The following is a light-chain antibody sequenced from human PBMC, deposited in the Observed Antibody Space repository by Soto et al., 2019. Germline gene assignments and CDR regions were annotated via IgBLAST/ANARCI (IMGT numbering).Light chain of an antibody. CDR1: QGINNY. Sequence: DIQLPQSPSFLSASVGDRVTITCRASQGINNYLAWYQQKPGKAPKLLIYDASSLESGVPPRFSGSGFGTEFTLTIDSLQPDDFGTYYCQQYNSYALTFGQGTRLEIK. CDR3: QQYNSYALT. V-gene: IGKV1-9*01. J-gene: IGKJ5*01. CDR2: DAS.